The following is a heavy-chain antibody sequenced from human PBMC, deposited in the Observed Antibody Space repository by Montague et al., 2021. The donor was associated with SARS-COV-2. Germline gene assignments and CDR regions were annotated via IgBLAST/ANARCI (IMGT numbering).Heavy chain of an antibody. V-gene: IGHV4-39*01. CDR1: GGSISSSSYY. J-gene: IGHJ6*02. CDR2: IYYSGST. Sequence: SETLSLTYTLSGGSISSSSYYWGWIRQPPGKGLEWIGCIYYSGSTYYNPSLKSRVTISVDTSKNQFSLKLSSVTAADTAVYYCARQDDYLTGYYYYGMDVWGQGTTVTVSS. CDR3: ARQDDYLTGYYYYGMDV. D-gene: IGHD3-9*01.